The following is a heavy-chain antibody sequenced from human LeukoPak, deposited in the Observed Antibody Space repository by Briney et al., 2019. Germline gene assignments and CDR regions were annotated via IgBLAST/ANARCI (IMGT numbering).Heavy chain of an antibody. CDR3: AKRHCRGGTCYSDSYYLDV. D-gene: IGHD2-15*01. J-gene: IGHJ6*03. Sequence: PGGSLRLSCIASGFTFSTYAMSWVRQAPGKGQEWVSGISATGGSTYYADSVKGRFTISRDNFKNTVTLQMSSLRVEDTALYYCAKRHCRGGTCYSDSYYLDVWGKGTTVTVSS. V-gene: IGHV3-23*01. CDR1: GFTFSTYA. CDR2: ISATGGST.